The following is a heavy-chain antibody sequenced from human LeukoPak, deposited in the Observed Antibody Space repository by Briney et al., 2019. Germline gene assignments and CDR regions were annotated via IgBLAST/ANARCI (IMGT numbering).Heavy chain of an antibody. CDR3: ATPRMVVAATQFDY. D-gene: IGHD2-15*01. V-gene: IGHV1-69*13. CDR1: GGTFSSYA. Sequence: GASVKVSCKASGGTFSSYAISWVRQAPGQGLEWMGGIIPIFGTANYAQKFQGRVTITADESTSTAYMELSSLRSEDTAVYYCATPRMVVAATQFDYWGQGTLVTVSS. J-gene: IGHJ4*02. CDR2: IIPIFGTA.